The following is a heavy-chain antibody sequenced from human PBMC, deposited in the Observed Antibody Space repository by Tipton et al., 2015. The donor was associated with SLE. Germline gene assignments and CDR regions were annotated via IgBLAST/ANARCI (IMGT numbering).Heavy chain of an antibody. CDR2: ISGCGDVA. Sequence: GSLRLSCAASGFIFSSYGMHWVRQAPGQGLEWVSGISGCGDVAYYAASVKGRFTISRDKSKNTLYLQMNSLRAEDTAVYYCANGVGYFDYWGQGTLVTVSS. V-gene: IGHV3-23*01. CDR3: ANGVGYFDY. D-gene: IGHD1-26*01. J-gene: IGHJ4*02. CDR1: GFIFSSYG.